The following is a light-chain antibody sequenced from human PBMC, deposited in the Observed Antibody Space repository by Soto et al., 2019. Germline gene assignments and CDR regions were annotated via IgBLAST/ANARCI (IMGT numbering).Light chain of an antibody. V-gene: IGKV1-33*01. Sequence: DIQMTQSPSSLSASVGDRVTITCQASQDISNYLNWYQQKPEKAPKLLIYDASNLETGVPSRFSGSGSGTDFTFTISSLQPEDIATYYCHQYDNLLLLTFGPGTKVDI. CDR2: DAS. CDR1: QDISNY. J-gene: IGKJ3*01. CDR3: HQYDNLLLLT.